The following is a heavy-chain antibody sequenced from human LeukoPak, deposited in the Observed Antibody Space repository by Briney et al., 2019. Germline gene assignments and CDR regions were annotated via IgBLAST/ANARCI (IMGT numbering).Heavy chain of an antibody. J-gene: IGHJ6*02. V-gene: IGHV3-53*04. CDR1: GFTVSSNY. CDR3: ARALYSRPFYYYYGMDV. Sequence: GGSLRLSCAASGFTVSSNYMSWVRQAPGKGLEWVSVIYSGGSTYYADSVKGRFTISRHNSKNTLYLQMNSLRAEDTAVYYCARALYSRPFYYYYGMDVWGQGTTVTVSS. CDR2: IYSGGST. D-gene: IGHD5-18*01.